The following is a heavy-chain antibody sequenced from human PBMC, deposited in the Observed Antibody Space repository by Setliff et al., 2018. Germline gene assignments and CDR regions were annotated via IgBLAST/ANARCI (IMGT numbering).Heavy chain of an antibody. CDR3: ARDQGPNSSGWYYAGGSYPDY. D-gene: IGHD6-19*01. CDR2: INAGNGNT. CDR1: GYTFTSYA. Sequence: ASVKVSCKASGYTFTSYAMHWVRQAPGQRLEWMGWINAGNGNTKYSQKFQGRVTITRDTSESTAYMELSSLRSDDTAVYYCARDQGPNSSGWYYAGGSYPDYWGQGTLVTVSS. J-gene: IGHJ4*02. V-gene: IGHV1-3*01.